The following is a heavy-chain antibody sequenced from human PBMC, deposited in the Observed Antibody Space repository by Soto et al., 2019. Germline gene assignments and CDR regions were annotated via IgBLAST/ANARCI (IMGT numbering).Heavy chain of an antibody. CDR2: IDPSDSYT. CDR3: ARQLPTRPGWFDP. CDR1: GYSFTSYW. Sequence: PGESLKISCKGSGYSFTSYWISWERQMPGKVLEWMGRIDPSDSYTNYSPSFQGHVTISADKSISTAYLQWSSLKASDTAMYYCARQLPTRPGWFDPWGQGXLVTVYS. J-gene: IGHJ5*02. V-gene: IGHV5-10-1*01. D-gene: IGHD3-10*01.